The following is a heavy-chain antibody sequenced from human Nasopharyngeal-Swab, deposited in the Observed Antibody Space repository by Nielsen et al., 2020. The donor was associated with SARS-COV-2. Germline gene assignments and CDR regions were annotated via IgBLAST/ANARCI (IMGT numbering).Heavy chain of an antibody. V-gene: IGHV4-39*07. CDR3: AREGGGGYDILTYYYYMDV. J-gene: IGHJ6*03. Sequence: RQAPGKGLERIGSIYYSGSTYYNPSLKSRVTISVDTSKNQFSLKLSSVTAADTAVYYCAREGGGGYDILTYYYYMDVWGKGATVTVSS. D-gene: IGHD3-9*01. CDR2: IYYSGST.